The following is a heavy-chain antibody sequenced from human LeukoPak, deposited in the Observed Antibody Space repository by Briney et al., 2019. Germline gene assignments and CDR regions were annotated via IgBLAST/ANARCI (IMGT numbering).Heavy chain of an antibody. Sequence: GESLQISCQGSGYSFTSYWIGWVRQVPGKGLEWMGIIYPGDSDTRYSPSFQGQVTISADKSISTAYLQWSSLKASDTAMYYCATSPTTYYYGSGPRGYFDYWGQGTLVTVSS. D-gene: IGHD3-10*01. CDR2: IYPGDSDT. CDR1: GYSFTSYW. J-gene: IGHJ4*02. CDR3: ATSPTTYYYGSGPRGYFDY. V-gene: IGHV5-51*01.